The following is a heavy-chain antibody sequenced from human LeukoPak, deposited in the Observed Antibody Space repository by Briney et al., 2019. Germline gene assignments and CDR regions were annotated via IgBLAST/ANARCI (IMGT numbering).Heavy chain of an antibody. CDR3: LGYCSGGRCYSGGH. Sequence: PGGSLRLSCAASGFTFSTYAMSWVRQAPGKGLEWVSTVSTSGGSTYYADSVKGRFTISRDNSKNTQYLQMNSLRAEDTAIYYCLGYCSGGRCYSGGHWGQGTLVTLS. CDR1: GFTFSTYA. CDR2: VSTSGGST. V-gene: IGHV3-23*01. J-gene: IGHJ4*02. D-gene: IGHD2-15*01.